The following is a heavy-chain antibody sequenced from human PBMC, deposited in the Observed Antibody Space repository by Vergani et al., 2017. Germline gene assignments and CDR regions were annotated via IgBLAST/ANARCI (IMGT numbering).Heavy chain of an antibody. J-gene: IGHJ6*02. V-gene: IGHV3-30*02. CDR1: GLTFSTCG. Sequence: QVQLVESGGGVVQPGGSLILSCAASGLTFSTCGMHWVRQAPGKGLEWVAFIWFDGSNKYYGDSGNGRFIISRDNSKNTVDLRMISRRTDDTAIYYCAKDXPTNMFRGAYGMDVWGQGITVTVSS. CDR3: AKDXPTNMFRGAYGMDV. CDR2: IWFDGSNK. D-gene: IGHD3-10*01.